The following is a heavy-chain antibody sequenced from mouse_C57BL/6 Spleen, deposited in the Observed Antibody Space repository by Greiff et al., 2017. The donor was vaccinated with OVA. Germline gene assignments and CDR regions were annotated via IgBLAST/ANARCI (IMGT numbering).Heavy chain of an antibody. J-gene: IGHJ1*03. CDR3: ARRPITTVVASYWYFDV. CDR1: GFTFSDYG. D-gene: IGHD1-1*01. Sequence: EVMLVESGGGLVQPGGSLKLSCAASGFTFSDYGMAWVRQAPRKGPEWVAFISNLAYSIYYADTVTGRFTISRENAKNTLYLEMSSLRSEDTAMYYCARRPITTVVASYWYFDVWGTGTTVTVSS. CDR2: ISNLAYSI. V-gene: IGHV5-15*01.